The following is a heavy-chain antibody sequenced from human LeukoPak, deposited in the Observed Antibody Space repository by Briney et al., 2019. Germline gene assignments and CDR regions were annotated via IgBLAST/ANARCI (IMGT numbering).Heavy chain of an antibody. D-gene: IGHD4-17*01. J-gene: IGHJ4*02. V-gene: IGHV3-23*01. CDR2: IRGSAGTE. CDR1: GFTFTTYA. CDR3: AKDHRYGDFVHS. Sequence: PSGSLSLTCAASGFTFTTYAMSWVRQAPGKGLDWVSVIRGSAGTEYYADPVRGRFTISRDNSKNLLHLQMNSLGAEAPAVYYCAKDHRYGDFVHSWGQGTLVTVSS.